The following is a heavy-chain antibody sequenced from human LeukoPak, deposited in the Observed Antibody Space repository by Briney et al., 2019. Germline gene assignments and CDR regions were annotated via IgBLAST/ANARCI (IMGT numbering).Heavy chain of an antibody. V-gene: IGHV3-9*01. D-gene: IGHD3-22*01. J-gene: IGHJ4*02. CDR1: GFTFDDYA. CDR2: LNWNSGGI. CDR3: ARSRHSYDSSGFPHY. Sequence: GGSLRLSCAASGFTFDDYAMHWVRQAPGKGLEWVSGLNWNSGGIVYADSVKGRFTISRDNAKGSLYLQMNSLRAEGTALYYCARSRHSYDSSGFPHYWGQGTLVTVSS.